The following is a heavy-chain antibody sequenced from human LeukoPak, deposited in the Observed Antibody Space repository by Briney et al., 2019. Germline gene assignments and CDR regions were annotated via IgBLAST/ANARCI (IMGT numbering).Heavy chain of an antibody. D-gene: IGHD6-19*01. CDR1: VYTFTGYY. V-gene: IGHV1-2*02. CDR2: INPNSGGT. CDR3: ARGPHFLSGGWYENPAEYFQH. Sequence: ASVEVSCTASVYTFTGYYMHWVRQAPGQRLEWMGWINPNSGGTNYAQKFQGRVTMTRDTSISTAYMELSRLRSDDTAVYYCARGPHFLSGGWYENPAEYFQHWGQGTLVTVSS. J-gene: IGHJ1*01.